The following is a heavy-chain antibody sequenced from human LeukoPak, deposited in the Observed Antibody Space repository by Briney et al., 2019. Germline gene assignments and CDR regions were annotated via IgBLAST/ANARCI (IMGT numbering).Heavy chain of an antibody. Sequence: GGSLRLSCAASGFTFSSYAMSWVRQAPGRGLEWVSAISGSGGSTYYADSVKGRFTISRDNSKNTLYLQMNSLRAEDTAVYYCARGALRFLEWLPTSWGQGTLVTVSS. J-gene: IGHJ5*02. CDR3: ARGALRFLEWLPTS. CDR1: GFTFSSYA. CDR2: ISGSGGST. D-gene: IGHD3-3*01. V-gene: IGHV3-23*01.